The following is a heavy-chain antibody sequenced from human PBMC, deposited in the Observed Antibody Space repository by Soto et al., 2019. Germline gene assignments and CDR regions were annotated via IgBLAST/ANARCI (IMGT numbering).Heavy chain of an antibody. D-gene: IGHD1-26*01. V-gene: IGHV3-33*01. CDR1: GFTFTNYG. CDR3: TRDPYSGSRYYLDS. CDR2: IWYDGSNK. Sequence: GGSLRLSCAASGFTFTNYGMHWVRQAPGKGLEWVAVIWYDGSNKYYADSVKGRFTISKDNSQNTLYLEMNNLRAEDTAVYYCTRDPYSGSRYYLDSWGQGTLVTVSS. J-gene: IGHJ4*02.